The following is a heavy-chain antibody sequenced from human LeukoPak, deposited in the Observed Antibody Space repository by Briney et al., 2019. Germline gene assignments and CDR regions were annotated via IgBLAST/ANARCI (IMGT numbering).Heavy chain of an antibody. V-gene: IGHV4-4*02. J-gene: IGHJ4*02. D-gene: IGHD6-13*01. CDR1: GGSIRSSNW. CDR3: AALSLEGGGIAAAYDY. Sequence: AETLSLTCAVSGGSIRSSNWWSWVRQPPGKGVGGIGEIYPSGSTNYNPSLKSRVTISVDKSKNQFSLKLSSVPAADTAVYYCAALSLEGGGIAAAYDYWGQGTLVTVSS. CDR2: IYPSGST.